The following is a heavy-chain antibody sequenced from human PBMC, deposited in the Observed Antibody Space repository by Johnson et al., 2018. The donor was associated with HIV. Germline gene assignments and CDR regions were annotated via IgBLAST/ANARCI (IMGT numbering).Heavy chain of an antibody. CDR3: ALYPPDAFDI. J-gene: IGHJ3*02. CDR1: GFTLSSYA. V-gene: IGHV3-30*04. D-gene: IGHD5/OR15-5a*01. Sequence: QVQLVESGGGVVQPGRSLRLSCAAYGFTLSSYAMHWVRQAPGKGLEWVAVISYDGSNKYYADSVKGRFTISRDNSKNTLYLQMNSLRAEDTAVYYCALYPPDAFDIWGQGTMVTVSS. CDR2: ISYDGSNK.